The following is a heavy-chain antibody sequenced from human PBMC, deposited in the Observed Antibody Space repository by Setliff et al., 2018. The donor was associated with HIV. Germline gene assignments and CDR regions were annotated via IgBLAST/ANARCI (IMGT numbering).Heavy chain of an antibody. Sequence: GGSLRLSCAASGFTFRDFAISWVRQAQGKGRQWVSTISSSGGTTYYADSLKGRFIISRDNSKNMLYLQRNSLRAEETALYYCTKREAGAKPFDYWGRGTLVTVSS. V-gene: IGHV3-23*01. CDR3: TKREAGAKPFDY. CDR1: GFTFRDFA. CDR2: ISSSGGTT. J-gene: IGHJ4*02. D-gene: IGHD1-26*01.